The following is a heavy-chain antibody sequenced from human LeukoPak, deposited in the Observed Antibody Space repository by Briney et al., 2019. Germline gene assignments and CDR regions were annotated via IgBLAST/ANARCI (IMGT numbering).Heavy chain of an antibody. CDR3: ARDSSYYESYGRDV. Sequence: RASVKVSCKASGYSFSGYGISWVRQAPGQGLEWMGWISGYNGNLNYAQKFQGRVSMTADTSTTTAYMELRSLRLDDTAVYFCARDSSYYESYGRDVWGQGTTVTVSS. V-gene: IGHV1-18*01. D-gene: IGHD3-22*01. CDR2: ISGYNGNL. CDR1: GYSFSGYG. J-gene: IGHJ6*02.